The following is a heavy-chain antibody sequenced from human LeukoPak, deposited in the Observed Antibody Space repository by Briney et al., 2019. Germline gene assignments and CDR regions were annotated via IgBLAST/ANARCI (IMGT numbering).Heavy chain of an antibody. J-gene: IGHJ4*02. CDR3: ARHGGFYFDS. V-gene: IGHV4-34*01. D-gene: IGHD3-16*01. CDR1: DGSFIGDY. CDR2: VYHSGSA. Sequence: EPSETLSLTCGVYDGSFIGDYWSWIRQSPGMGLEWIGQVYHSGSANYNPSLRSRVTISIDTSKKQFSLKLNSVTATDTAVYYCARHGGFYFDSWGQGTLVTVSS.